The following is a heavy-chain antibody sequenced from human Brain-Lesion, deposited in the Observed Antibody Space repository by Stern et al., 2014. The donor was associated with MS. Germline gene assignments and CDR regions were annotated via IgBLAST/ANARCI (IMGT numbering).Heavy chain of an antibody. CDR1: GYTLTELS. D-gene: IGHD1-26*01. V-gene: IGHV1-24*01. Sequence: QVQLVQSGAEVKKPGASVKVSCKVSGYTLTELSMHWVRQAPRKGLEWMGGFDPESGETIYAQKFEGRVTMTEDTSTDTAYMELNSLRSEDTAVYYCATLSPGAGGNYYRHFDYWGQGTLVTVSS. CDR3: ATLSPGAGGNYYRHFDY. CDR2: FDPESGET. J-gene: IGHJ4*02.